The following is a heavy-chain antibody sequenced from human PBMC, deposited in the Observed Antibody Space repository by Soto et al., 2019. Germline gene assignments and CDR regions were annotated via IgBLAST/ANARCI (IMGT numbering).Heavy chain of an antibody. Sequence: PSETLSLTCTVSGGSISSGDYYWSWIRQPPGKGLEWIGYIYYSGSTYYNPSLKSRVTISVDTSKNQFSLKLSSVTAADTAVYYCATQGGYYYDMDVWGQGTTVTVSS. J-gene: IGHJ6*02. D-gene: IGHD3-16*01. CDR1: GGSISSGDYY. CDR3: ATQGGYYYDMDV. V-gene: IGHV4-30-4*01. CDR2: IYYSGST.